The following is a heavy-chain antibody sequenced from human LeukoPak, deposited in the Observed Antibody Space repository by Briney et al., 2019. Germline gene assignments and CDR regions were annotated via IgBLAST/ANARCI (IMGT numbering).Heavy chain of an antibody. CDR3: ARDQNAPPAATLDAFDI. CDR2: IWYDGSNK. D-gene: IGHD2-2*01. Sequence: GGSLRLSCAASGFTFSSYGMHWVRQAPGKGLEWVAVIWYDGSNKYYADSVKGRFTISRDNSKNTLYLQMNSLRAEDTAVYYCARDQNAPPAATLDAFDIWGQGTMVTVSS. CDR1: GFTFSSYG. J-gene: IGHJ3*02. V-gene: IGHV3-33*01.